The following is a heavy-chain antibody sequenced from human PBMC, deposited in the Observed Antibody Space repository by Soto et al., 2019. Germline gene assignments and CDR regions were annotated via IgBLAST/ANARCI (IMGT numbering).Heavy chain of an antibody. CDR3: ARDLCANGCVALDI. D-gene: IGHD2-8*01. CDR2: IYYSGKT. Sequence: GKTSETLSLTCSVSGGSISSGAYYWSWIRQYPGKGLEWIGYIYYSGKTFYNPSLKSRISISLDTSKNQFSLTLSSVTAADTALYYCARDLCANGCVALDIWGKGTMVTVSS. CDR1: GGSISSGAYY. J-gene: IGHJ3*02. V-gene: IGHV4-31*03.